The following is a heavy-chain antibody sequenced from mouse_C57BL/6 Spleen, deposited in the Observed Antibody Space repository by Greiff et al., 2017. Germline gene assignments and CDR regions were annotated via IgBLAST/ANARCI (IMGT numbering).Heavy chain of an antibody. CDR2: IAPETGGT. V-gene: IGHV1-15*01. D-gene: IGHD4-1*02. Sequence: QVQLKQSGAELVRPGASVTLSCKASGYTFTDYEMHWVKQTPVHGLEWIGAIAPETGGTAYNQKFKGKAILTADKSSSTAYMELRSLTSEDSAVYYCTQLGPFAYWGQETLVTVSA. J-gene: IGHJ3*01. CDR3: TQLGPFAY. CDR1: GYTFTDYE.